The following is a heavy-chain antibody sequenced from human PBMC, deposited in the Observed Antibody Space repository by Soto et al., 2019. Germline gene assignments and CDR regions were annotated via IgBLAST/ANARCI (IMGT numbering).Heavy chain of an antibody. CDR3: VSGGSIYYFDY. Sequence: ASVKVSCKSSGYTFSSYGITWVRQAPGQGLEWLGWISPYNGKTKYAQKFQGRVTMTTDSSTSTAYMELSRLRSDDTAVYYCVSGGSIYYFDYWGQGTLVTVSS. D-gene: IGHD2-15*01. V-gene: IGHV1-18*01. CDR1: GYTFSSYG. CDR2: ISPYNGKT. J-gene: IGHJ4*02.